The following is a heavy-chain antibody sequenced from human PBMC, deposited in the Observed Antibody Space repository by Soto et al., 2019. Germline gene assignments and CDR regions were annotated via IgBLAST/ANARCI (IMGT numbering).Heavy chain of an antibody. CDR2: ISGSGGST. Sequence: EVQLLESGGGLVQPGGSLRLSCAASGFTFSSYAMSWVRQAPGKGLEWVSAISGSGGSTYYADSVKGRFTISRDNSKNTLYLHMNSLRAEDTAVYYCAKDDILTGGGCYWGQGTLVTVSS. CDR3: AKDDILTGGGCY. V-gene: IGHV3-23*01. CDR1: GFTFSSYA. J-gene: IGHJ4*02. D-gene: IGHD3-9*01.